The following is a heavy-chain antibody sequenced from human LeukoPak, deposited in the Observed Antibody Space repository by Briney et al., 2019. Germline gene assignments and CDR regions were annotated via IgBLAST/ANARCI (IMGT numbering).Heavy chain of an antibody. Sequence: GGSLRLSCAASGFTFSSSGMHWVRQAPGKGLEWVAVIWYDGSNKYYGDSVKGRFTISRDNSKNTLYLQMNSLRAEDTAVYYCARGSNGFDYWGQGTLVTVSS. CDR1: GFTFSSSG. J-gene: IGHJ4*02. V-gene: IGHV3-33*01. CDR2: IWYDGSNK. CDR3: ARGSNGFDY. D-gene: IGHD4/OR15-4a*01.